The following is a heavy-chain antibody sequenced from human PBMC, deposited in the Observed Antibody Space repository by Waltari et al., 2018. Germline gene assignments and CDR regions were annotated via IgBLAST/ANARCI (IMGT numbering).Heavy chain of an antibody. V-gene: IGHV4-59*01. CDR3: ARGEYDFWSGYFPDS. Sequence: QVQLQESGPGLLKPSETLSLSCTVSGGSISIAHWCWLRQAPGKGLEWLAYMVYSGTTIYNPSLNNRVTIWGDSSKNLLSLKVTSVSAADTAVYFCARGEYDFWSGYFPDSWGQGTLVTVSS. J-gene: IGHJ4*02. CDR1: GGSISIAH. CDR2: MVYSGTT. D-gene: IGHD3-3*01.